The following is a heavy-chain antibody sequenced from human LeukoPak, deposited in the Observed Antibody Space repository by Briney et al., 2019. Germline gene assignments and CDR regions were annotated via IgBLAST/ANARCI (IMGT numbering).Heavy chain of an antibody. CDR1: GFTFSSYA. Sequence: HPGGSLRLSCAASGFTFSSYAMSWVRQAPGKGLEWVSAISGSGGSTYYADSVKGRFTISRDNSKNTLYLQMNSLRAEDTAVYYCAKPRSPKYSSSWIYWGQGTLVTVSS. J-gene: IGHJ4*02. CDR2: ISGSGGST. CDR3: AKPRSPKYSSSWIY. D-gene: IGHD6-13*01. V-gene: IGHV3-23*01.